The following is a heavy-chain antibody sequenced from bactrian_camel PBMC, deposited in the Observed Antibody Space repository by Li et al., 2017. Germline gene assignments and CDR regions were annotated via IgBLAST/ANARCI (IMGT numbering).Heavy chain of an antibody. CDR1: EFSGSENC. Sequence: HVQLVESGGGSVQAGGSMRLSCAASEFSGSENCMAWFRLPPGKKREGVAADCADAASTIYADSVKGRFTISRDNAKNTVYLQMNSLKSDDTGLYFCVTGNGAYWGQGTQVTVS. CDR3: VTGNGAY. D-gene: IGHD7*01. CDR2: DCADAAST. J-gene: IGHJ4*01. V-gene: IGHV3S54*01.